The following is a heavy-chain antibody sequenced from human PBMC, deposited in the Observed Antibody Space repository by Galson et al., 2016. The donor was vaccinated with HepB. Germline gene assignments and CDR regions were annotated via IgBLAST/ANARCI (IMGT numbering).Heavy chain of an antibody. CDR3: AKTFFSGSPWLPNCFDS. J-gene: IGHJ5*01. D-gene: IGHD2/OR15-2a*01. CDR1: GFTLNNYG. CDR2: ISGSGDRI. Sequence: SLRLSCAGSGFTLNNYGMGWVRLAPGKGLEWISTISGSGDRIYYGDSMKGRFSISRDNSKNTLFLQINSLRVEDTALFFCAKTFFSGSPWLPNCFDSWGQGTLVTASS. V-gene: IGHV3-23*01.